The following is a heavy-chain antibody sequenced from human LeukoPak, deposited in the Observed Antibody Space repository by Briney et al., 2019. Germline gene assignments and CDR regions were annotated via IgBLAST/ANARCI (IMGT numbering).Heavy chain of an antibody. CDR2: INANSGTT. CDR1: GFAFSVYA. Sequence: GGSLRLSCTASGFAFSVYAMSWLRRPTGKGLEWGSTINANSGTTSYAASVRGRFTISRDNSKNTLYLQLNTLRADDTATYYCAKPISGGLAVTADWFHPWGQGTLVVVSS. D-gene: IGHD6-19*01. J-gene: IGHJ5*01. CDR3: AKPISGGLAVTADWFHP. V-gene: IGHV3-23*01.